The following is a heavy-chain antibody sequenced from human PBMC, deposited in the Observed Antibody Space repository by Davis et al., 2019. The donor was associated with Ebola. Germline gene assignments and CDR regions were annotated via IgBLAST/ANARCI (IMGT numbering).Heavy chain of an antibody. CDR3: ARAITVTTQGFWFDP. V-gene: IGHV4-30-2*01. J-gene: IGHJ5*02. Sequence: PSETLSLTCAVSGGSISSGGYSWSWIRQPPGKGLEWIGYIYHSGSTYYNPSLKSRVTISVDRSKNQFSLKLSSVTAADTAVYYCARAITVTTQGFWFDPWGQGTLVTVSS. CDR2: IYHSGST. D-gene: IGHD4-17*01. CDR1: GGSISSGGYS.